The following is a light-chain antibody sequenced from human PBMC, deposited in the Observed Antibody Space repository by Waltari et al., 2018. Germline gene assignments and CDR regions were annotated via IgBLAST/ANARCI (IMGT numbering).Light chain of an antibody. Sequence: SCRASQSVSRALAWYQQKPGQAPRLLISGASNRATGIPDRFSGSGSGTDFSLTISSLEPEDFAVYYCQHYVRLPATFGQGTKVEI. J-gene: IGKJ1*01. V-gene: IGKV3-20*01. CDR3: QHYVRLPAT. CDR1: QSVSRA. CDR2: GAS.